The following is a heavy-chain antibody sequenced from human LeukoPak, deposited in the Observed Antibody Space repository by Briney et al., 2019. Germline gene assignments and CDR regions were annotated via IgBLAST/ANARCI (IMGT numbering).Heavy chain of an antibody. CDR1: GGSISSSNW. V-gene: IGHV4-4*02. CDR3: ARASITYYYYYMGV. Sequence: PSETLSLTCAVSGGSISSSNWWSWVRQPPGKGLGWIGEIYHSGSTNYNPSLKSRVTISVDKSKNQFSLKLSSVTAADTAVYYCARASITYYYYYMGVWGKGTTVTVSS. D-gene: IGHD1-20*01. CDR2: IYHSGST. J-gene: IGHJ6*03.